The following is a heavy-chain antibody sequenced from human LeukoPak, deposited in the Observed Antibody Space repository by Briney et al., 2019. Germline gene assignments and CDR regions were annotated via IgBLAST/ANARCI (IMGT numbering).Heavy chain of an antibody. CDR1: GGSISSYY. J-gene: IGHJ6*03. Sequence: SETLSLTCTVSGGSISSYYWSWIRQPPGKGLEWIGYIYYSGSTNYNPSLKSRVAISVDTSKNQFSLKLSSVTAADTAVYYCAREGYYYGSGSYQPYYYYYMDVWGKGTTVTISS. D-gene: IGHD3-10*01. V-gene: IGHV4-59*12. CDR3: AREGYYYGSGSYQPYYYYYMDV. CDR2: IYYSGST.